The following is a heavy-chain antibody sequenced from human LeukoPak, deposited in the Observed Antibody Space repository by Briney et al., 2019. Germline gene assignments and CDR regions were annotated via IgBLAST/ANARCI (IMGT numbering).Heavy chain of an antibody. Sequence: GGSLRLSCAASGFTFSSYAMSWVRQAPGNGLEWVSAISGSGGSTYYADSVKGRFTISRDNSKNTLYLQMNSLRAEDTAVYYCAKDYYDSSGYYLDSGRAFDIWGQGTMVTVSS. CDR3: AKDYYDSSGYYLDSGRAFDI. CDR1: GFTFSSYA. D-gene: IGHD3-22*01. V-gene: IGHV3-23*01. J-gene: IGHJ3*02. CDR2: ISGSGGST.